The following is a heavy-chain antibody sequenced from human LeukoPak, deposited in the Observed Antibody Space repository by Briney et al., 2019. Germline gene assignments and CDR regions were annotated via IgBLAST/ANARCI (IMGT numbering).Heavy chain of an antibody. Sequence: SETLSLTCTVSGGLINRIEYYWGWVRQSPVEGLEWLGHIHHTGTTFYSPHLNNRLSVSVASSKNQFSLTLNSVTAADTAVYYCASVSVWELATHTGGSFDFWGRGILVTVSS. CDR3: ASVSVWELATHTGGSFDF. CDR2: IHHTGTT. V-gene: IGHV4-30-4*01. CDR1: GGLINRIEYY. J-gene: IGHJ4*02. D-gene: IGHD5-24*01.